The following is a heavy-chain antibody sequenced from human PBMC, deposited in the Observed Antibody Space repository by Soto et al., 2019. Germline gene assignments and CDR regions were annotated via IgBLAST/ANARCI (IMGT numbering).Heavy chain of an antibody. CDR2: INPSGGST. J-gene: IGHJ4*02. CDR1: GYTFTSYY. V-gene: IGHV1-46*01. Sequence: ASVKVSCKASGYTFTSYYMHWVRQAPGQGLEWMGIINPSGGSTSYAQKFQGRVTMTRDTSTSTVYMELSSLRSEDTAVYYCARDESGSYYKGRLANWSQGTLVTVSS. CDR3: ARDESGSYYKGRLAN. D-gene: IGHD3-10*01.